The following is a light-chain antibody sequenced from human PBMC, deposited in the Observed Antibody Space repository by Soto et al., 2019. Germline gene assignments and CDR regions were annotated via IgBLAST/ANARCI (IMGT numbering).Light chain of an antibody. CDR1: QSVLYSSNNKNY. CDR3: QQYYSIPLT. Sequence: DIVMTQSPDSLAVSLGERATINCKSSQSVLYSSNNKNYLAWYQQKPGQPPKLLIYWACTRESGVPDRFSGSGSGTDFTLTISSLQAEDVAVYYCQQYYSIPLTVGGGTKVAIK. V-gene: IGKV4-1*01. J-gene: IGKJ4*01. CDR2: WAC.